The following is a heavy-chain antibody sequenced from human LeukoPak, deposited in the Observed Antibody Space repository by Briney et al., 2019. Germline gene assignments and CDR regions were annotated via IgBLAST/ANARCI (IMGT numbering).Heavy chain of an antibody. V-gene: IGHV4-59*08. CDR1: GGSIRNYY. Sequence: PSETLSLTCTVSGGSIRNYYWSWIRQPPGKGLEWIGYAYYSGSTDYNPSLKSRVAISVDPSKNHFSLSLSSVTAADTAVYYCARHSMMASYNWFDPWGQGTQVTVSS. J-gene: IGHJ5*02. CDR2: AYYSGST. CDR3: ARHSMMASYNWFDP. D-gene: IGHD3-22*01.